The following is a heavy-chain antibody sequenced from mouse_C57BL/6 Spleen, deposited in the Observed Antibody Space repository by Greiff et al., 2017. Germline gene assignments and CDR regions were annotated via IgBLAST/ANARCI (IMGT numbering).Heavy chain of an antibody. V-gene: IGHV1-85*01. J-gene: IGHJ3*01. CDR2: IYPRDGST. CDR3: ARRYYDYDGAFAY. D-gene: IGHD2-4*01. CDR1: GYTFTSYD. Sequence: QVQLQQSGPELVKPGASVKLSCKASGYTFTSYDINWVKQRPGQGLEWIGWIYPRDGSTTCNEKFKGKATLTVDTSSSTAYMELHSLTSEDSAVYFCARRYYDYDGAFAYWGQGTLVTVSA.